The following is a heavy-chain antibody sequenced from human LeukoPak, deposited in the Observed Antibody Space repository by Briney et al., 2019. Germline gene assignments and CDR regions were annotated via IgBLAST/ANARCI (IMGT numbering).Heavy chain of an antibody. J-gene: IGHJ5*02. CDR3: ATALNYYGDWFDP. CDR1: GGSISSHY. V-gene: IGHV4-59*11. CDR2: IYYSGST. D-gene: IGHD3-10*01. Sequence: PSETLSLTCTVSGGSISSHYWSWIRQPPGKGLEWTGYIYYSGSTNYNPSLKSRVTISVDTSKNQFSLKLSSVTAADTAVYYCATALNYYGDWFDPWGQGTLVTVSS.